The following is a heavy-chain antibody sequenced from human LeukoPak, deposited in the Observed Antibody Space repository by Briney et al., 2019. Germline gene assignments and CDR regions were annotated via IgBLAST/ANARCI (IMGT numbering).Heavy chain of an antibody. D-gene: IGHD3-3*01. CDR3: ARVGDFWSGYGGDNWFDP. CDR2: ISSSSSYI. J-gene: IGHJ5*02. Sequence: GGSLRLSCAASGFTFSSYSMSWVRQAPGKGLERVSSISSSSSYIYYADSVKGRFTISRDNAKNSLYLQMNSLRAEDTAVYYCARVGDFWSGYGGDNWFDPWGQGTLVTVSS. CDR1: GFTFSSYS. V-gene: IGHV3-21*01.